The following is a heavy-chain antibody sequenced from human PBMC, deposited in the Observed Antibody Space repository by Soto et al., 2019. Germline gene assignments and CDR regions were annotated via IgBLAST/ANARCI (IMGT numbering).Heavy chain of an antibody. Sequence: GGSLRLSCAASGFTFISYAMSWVRQPPGKGLEWVSTISGSGSNTYYADSVKGRFAISRDNSKNTLYLQMNSLSAEDTAMFYCAKQALSGSLDYWGQGALVTVSS. CDR3: AKQALSGSLDY. J-gene: IGHJ4*02. CDR2: ISGSGSNT. D-gene: IGHD6-19*01. V-gene: IGHV3-23*01. CDR1: GFTFISYA.